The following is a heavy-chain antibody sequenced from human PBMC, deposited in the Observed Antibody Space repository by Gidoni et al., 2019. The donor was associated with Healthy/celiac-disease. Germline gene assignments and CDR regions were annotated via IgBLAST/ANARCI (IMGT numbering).Heavy chain of an antibody. V-gene: IGHV4-4*01. D-gene: IGHD2-15*01. CDR3: GRAKGRSGCSCYSR. Sequence: GTLSLTCAVSGGSISSSNWWIWVRQPPGKGLEWSWAIYNSRSTNSNPSLKSRVTISVDKSTNPFSLKRSSVTAADTAVYFCGRAKGRSGCSCYSRWGQGTLVTVSS. CDR2: IYNSRST. CDR1: GGSISSSNW. J-gene: IGHJ4*02.